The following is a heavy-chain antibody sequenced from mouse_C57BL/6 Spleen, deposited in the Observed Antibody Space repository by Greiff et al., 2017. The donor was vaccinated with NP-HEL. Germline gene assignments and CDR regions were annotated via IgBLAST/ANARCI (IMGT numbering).Heavy chain of an antibody. Sequence: VQLQQSGPELVKPGASVKISCKASGYSFTSYYIHWVKQRPGQGLEWIGWIYPGSGNTKYNEKFKGKATLTADTSSSTAYMQLSSLTSEDSAVYYCASYDYYAMDYWGQGTSVTVSS. CDR1: GYSFTSYY. V-gene: IGHV1-66*01. CDR3: ASYDYYAMDY. CDR2: IYPGSGNT. J-gene: IGHJ4*01.